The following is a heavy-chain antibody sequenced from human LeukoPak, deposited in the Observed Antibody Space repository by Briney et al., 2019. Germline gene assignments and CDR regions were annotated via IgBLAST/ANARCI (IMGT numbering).Heavy chain of an antibody. V-gene: IGHV3-48*03. D-gene: IGHD1-26*01. CDR3: ARDPYSGSYGNYYYYLMDV. CDR1: GFTFSSYE. Sequence: PGGSLRLSCAASGFTFSSYEMNWVRQAPGKGLEWVSYISSSGSTIYYADSVKGRFTISRDNAKNSLYLQMNSLRAEDTAVYYCARDPYSGSYGNYYYYLMDVWGKGTTVTISS. CDR2: ISSSGSTI. J-gene: IGHJ6*03.